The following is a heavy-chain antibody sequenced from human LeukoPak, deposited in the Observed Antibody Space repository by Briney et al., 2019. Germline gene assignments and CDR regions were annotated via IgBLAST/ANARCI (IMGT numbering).Heavy chain of an antibody. CDR1: GGTFSSYA. J-gene: IGHJ3*02. Sequence: ASVKVSCKASGGTFSSYAISWVRQAPGQGLEWMGWINPNSGGTNYAQKFQGRVTMTRDTSISTAYMELSRLRSDDTAVYCCARGGGRYDYSNPGRAFDIWGQGTMVTVSS. V-gene: IGHV1-2*02. CDR2: INPNSGGT. CDR3: ARGGGRYDYSNPGRAFDI. D-gene: IGHD4-11*01.